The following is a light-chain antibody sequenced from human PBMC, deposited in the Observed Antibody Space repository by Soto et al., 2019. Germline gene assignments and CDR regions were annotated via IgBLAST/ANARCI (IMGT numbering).Light chain of an antibody. Sequence: EIVFTQSPGTLSLSPGERATLSCRDSQSVSNNYLAWYPQKPGQAPRLLIYGASNRATGIPDRFSGSGSGTDFTLTISRMEPEDFAVYYCQQYGSSGTFGQGTKVDIK. J-gene: IGKJ1*01. CDR3: QQYGSSGT. V-gene: IGKV3-20*01. CDR2: GAS. CDR1: QSVSNNY.